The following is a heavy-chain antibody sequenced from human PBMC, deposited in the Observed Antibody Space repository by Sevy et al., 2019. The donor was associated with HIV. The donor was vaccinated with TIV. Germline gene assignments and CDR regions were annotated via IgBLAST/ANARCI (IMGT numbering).Heavy chain of an antibody. CDR3: ARDRGAFDI. D-gene: IGHD3-10*01. CDR2: IYYSGST. Sequence: SETLSLTCTVSGGSISSYYWSWIRQPPGKGLEWIGYIYYSGSTNYNPSLKSRVTISVDTSKNQFSLKLSSVTAADTVVYYCARDRGAFDIWGQGTMVTVSS. V-gene: IGHV4-59*01. CDR1: GGSISSYY. J-gene: IGHJ3*02.